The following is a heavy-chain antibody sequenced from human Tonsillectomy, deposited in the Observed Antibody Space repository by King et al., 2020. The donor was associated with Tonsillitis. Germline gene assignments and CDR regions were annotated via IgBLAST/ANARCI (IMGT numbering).Heavy chain of an antibody. Sequence: VQLVESGGGVVQPGRSLRLSCAASGFTFSSYGMHWVRQAPGKGLEWVAVISYDGSNKYYADSVEGRFTISRDNSKNTLYLQMNSLRAEDTAVYYCAKDRRIQLWSTAPYYFDYWGQGTLVTVSS. CDR1: GFTFSSYG. CDR3: AKDRRIQLWSTAPYYFDY. D-gene: IGHD5-18*01. CDR2: ISYDGSNK. J-gene: IGHJ4*02. V-gene: IGHV3-30*18.